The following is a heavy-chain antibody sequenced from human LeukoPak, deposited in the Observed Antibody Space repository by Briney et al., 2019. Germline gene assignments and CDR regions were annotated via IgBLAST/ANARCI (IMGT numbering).Heavy chain of an antibody. Sequence: ASVKVSCKASGYTFTSYCMHWVRQALGQGLEWMGIINPSGGSTSYAQKFQGRVTMTRDTSTSTVYMELSSLRSEDTAVYYCARPYYDILTGYYIGAFDIWGQGTMVTVSS. V-gene: IGHV1-46*01. CDR3: ARPYYDILTGYYIGAFDI. CDR1: GYTFTSYC. CDR2: INPSGGST. J-gene: IGHJ3*02. D-gene: IGHD3-9*01.